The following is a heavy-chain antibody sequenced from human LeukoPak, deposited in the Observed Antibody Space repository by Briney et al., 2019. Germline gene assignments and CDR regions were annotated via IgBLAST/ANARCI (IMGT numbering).Heavy chain of an antibody. CDR1: GYDFDKFG. CDR2: INTHNGNT. D-gene: IGHD6-13*01. V-gene: IGHV1-18*01. CDR3: ARDTPQHLKRYDY. Sequence: ASVKVSCKASGYDFDKFGIAWVRQAPGQGLEWMGWINTHNGNTKYAQQYQGRVTMTTDTSTSTVYMELRSLRSDDTAVYFCARDTPQHLKRYDYWGQGTQVTVSS. J-gene: IGHJ4*02.